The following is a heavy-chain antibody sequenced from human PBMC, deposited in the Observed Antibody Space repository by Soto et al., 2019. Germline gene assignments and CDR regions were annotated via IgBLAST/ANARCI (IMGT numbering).Heavy chain of an antibody. D-gene: IGHD1-26*01. CDR2: MDYSGNT. V-gene: IGHV4-59*01. CDR1: SGSISIFY. CDR3: ARDQPGSPVYDRAFDI. J-gene: IGHJ3*02. Sequence: SETLSLTCTVSSGSISIFYWTWIRHPPGKGLEWIGYMDYSGNTRYNPSLESRVTMSVDTSKNQFSLKLRSVTAADTAVYFCARDQPGSPVYDRAFDIWGQGTMVTVSS.